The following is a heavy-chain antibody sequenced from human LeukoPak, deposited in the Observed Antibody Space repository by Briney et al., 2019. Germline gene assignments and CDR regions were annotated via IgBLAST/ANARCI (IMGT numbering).Heavy chain of an antibody. V-gene: IGHV1-18*01. CDR2: ISAYNGNT. CDR3: ARLARGVWAGIVGAIYY. J-gene: IGHJ4*02. CDR1: GYTFTSYG. D-gene: IGHD1-26*01. Sequence: ASVKVSCKASGYTFTSYGISWVRQAPGQGLEWMGWISAYNGNTNYAQKLQGRVTMTTDTSTSTAYMELRSLRSDDTAVYYCARLARGVWAGIVGAIYYWGQGTLVTVSS.